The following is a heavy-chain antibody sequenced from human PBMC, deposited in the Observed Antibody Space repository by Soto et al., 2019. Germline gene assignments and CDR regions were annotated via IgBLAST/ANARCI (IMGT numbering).Heavy chain of an antibody. J-gene: IGHJ6*02. Sequence: PGESLKISCKGSGYSFTSYWISWVRQMPGKGLEWMGRIDPSDSYTNYSPSFQGHVTISADKSISTAYLQWSSLKASDTAMYYCARRAPLYCSSTSCYYYGMDVWGQGTTVTV. CDR1: GYSFTSYW. CDR3: ARRAPLYCSSTSCYYYGMDV. CDR2: IDPSDSYT. V-gene: IGHV5-10-1*01. D-gene: IGHD2-2*01.